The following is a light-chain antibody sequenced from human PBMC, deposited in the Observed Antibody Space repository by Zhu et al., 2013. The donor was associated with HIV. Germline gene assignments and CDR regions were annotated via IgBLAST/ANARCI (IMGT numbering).Light chain of an antibody. Sequence: EIVLTQSPGTLSLSPGERATLSCRASQSVSSSYLAWYQQKPGQAPRLLIYGASSRATGIPDRFSGSGSGTDFTLTISRLEPEDFAVYYCQQYDRSPCSFGQGPSWRSN. V-gene: IGKV3-20*01. J-gene: IGKJ2*04. CDR3: QQYDRSPCS. CDR2: GAS. CDR1: QSVSSSY.